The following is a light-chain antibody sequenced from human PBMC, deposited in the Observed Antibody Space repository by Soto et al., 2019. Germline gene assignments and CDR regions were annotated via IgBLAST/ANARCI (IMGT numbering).Light chain of an antibody. CDR1: QSVSSNY. J-gene: IGKJ4*01. CDR2: GAS. CDR3: QQYNSWPLT. V-gene: IGKV3-20*01. Sequence: EIVLTQSPGTLSLSPGERATLSCRASQSVSSNYLAWNQLKPGQAPRLLIYGASSRATGVPTRISGSGSGTEFTLTISSLQSEDFAVYYCQQYNSWPLTFGGGTKVDIK.